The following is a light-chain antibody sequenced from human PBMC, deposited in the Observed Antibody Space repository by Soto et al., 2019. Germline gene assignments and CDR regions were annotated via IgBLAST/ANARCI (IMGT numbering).Light chain of an antibody. CDR2: GAS. Sequence: EVVMTQSPATLSVSPGERATLSCRASQSVSSNFAWSQQKPGQAPRLLIYGASTRATGIPARFSGSGSGTEFTLTISSLQYEDVAVYYCQQYNNWPPWTFGQGTKVEIK. V-gene: IGKV3-15*01. J-gene: IGKJ1*01. CDR1: QSVSSN. CDR3: QQYNNWPPWT.